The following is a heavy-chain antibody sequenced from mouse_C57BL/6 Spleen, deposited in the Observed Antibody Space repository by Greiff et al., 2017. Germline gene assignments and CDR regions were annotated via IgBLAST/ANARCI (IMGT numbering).Heavy chain of an antibody. CDR1: GYTFTSYW. D-gene: IGHD2-3*01. V-gene: IGHV1-55*01. CDR3: ARGLLQYFDV. CDR2: IYPGSGST. Sequence: QVQLQQPGAELVKPGASVKMSCKASGYTFTSYWLTWVKQRPGQGLEWIGDIYPGSGSTNYNEKFKSKATLTVDTSSSTAYMQLSSLTSEDSAVYYCARGLLQYFDVWGTGTTVTVSS. J-gene: IGHJ1*03.